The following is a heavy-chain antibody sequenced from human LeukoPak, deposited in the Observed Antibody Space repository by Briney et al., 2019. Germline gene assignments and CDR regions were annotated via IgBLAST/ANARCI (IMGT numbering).Heavy chain of an antibody. V-gene: IGHV1-2*02. Sequence: GASVKVSCKASGYTFTGYYMHWVRQAPGQGLEWMGWINPNSGGTNYAQKFQGRVTITRDTSISTVYMELSRLRSDDTAVYYCARDQTWGYYMDVWGKGTTVTVSS. CDR2: INPNSGGT. CDR1: GYTFTGYY. D-gene: IGHD1-26*01. J-gene: IGHJ6*03. CDR3: ARDQTWGYYMDV.